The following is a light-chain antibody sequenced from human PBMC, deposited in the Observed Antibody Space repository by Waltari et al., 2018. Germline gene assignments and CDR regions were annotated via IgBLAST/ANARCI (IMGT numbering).Light chain of an antibody. CDR1: QSLFYSSVIKRY. Sequence: DIVLTQSPDSLAVSLGERATINCKSSQSLFYSSVIKRYLSWYQQKPGQTPKLLIYWASTRESGVPDRFSGSGAGTDFTLTISSLQAEDVAVYYCQQYCSTPWTFGQGTKVEIK. V-gene: IGKV4-1*01. J-gene: IGKJ1*01. CDR3: QQYCSTPWT. CDR2: WAS.